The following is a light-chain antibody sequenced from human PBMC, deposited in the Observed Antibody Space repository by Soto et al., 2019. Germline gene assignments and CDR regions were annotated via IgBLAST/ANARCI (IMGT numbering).Light chain of an antibody. CDR3: QQYYNWRPR. Sequence: EVVVTQSPSGLCVSPLDTSTLSGRASQGVSSSLAWYQQKPGQPPRLLIYGASTRATNVPARFSGSGSGTEFTLTISRLQSEDFAVYYCQQYYNWRPRFGQGTKVDIK. CDR1: QGVSSS. V-gene: IGKV3-15*01. J-gene: IGKJ1*01. CDR2: GAS.